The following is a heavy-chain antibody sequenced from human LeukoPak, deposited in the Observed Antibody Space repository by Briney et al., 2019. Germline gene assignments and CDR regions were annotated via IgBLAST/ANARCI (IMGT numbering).Heavy chain of an antibody. CDR3: ARDRAPGGVWFGELWSGVGNLDY. CDR2: ISGSGGST. J-gene: IGHJ4*02. V-gene: IGHV3-23*01. CDR1: GFTFSSYA. D-gene: IGHD3-10*01. Sequence: PTGGSLRLSCAASGFTFSSYAMNWVRQAPRKGPGWVSAISGSGGSTYYADSVKGRFTISRDNAKNSLYLQMNSLRAEDTAVYYCARDRAPGGVWFGELWSGVGNLDYWGQGTLVTVSS.